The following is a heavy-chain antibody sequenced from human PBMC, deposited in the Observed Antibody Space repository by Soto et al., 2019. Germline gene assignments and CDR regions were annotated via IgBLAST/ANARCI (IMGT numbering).Heavy chain of an antibody. CDR1: GFTFSTYP. CDR3: VKPPVITASYYYYDMDV. J-gene: IGHJ6*02. CDR2: ISGSGLST. Sequence: EAQLLESGGGLVQPGGSLRLSCAASGFTFSTYPMSWVRQAPGKGLEWVSGISGSGLSTYYTDSVKGRFTISRDNSKNTVFLQMNSLRYEDTAVYYCVKPPVITASYYYYDMDVWGQGTTVTVSS. D-gene: IGHD4-4*01. V-gene: IGHV3-23*01.